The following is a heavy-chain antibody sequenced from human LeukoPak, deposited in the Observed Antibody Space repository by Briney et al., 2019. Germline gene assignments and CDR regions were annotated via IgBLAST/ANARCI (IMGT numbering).Heavy chain of an antibody. J-gene: IGHJ5*02. Sequence: PGGSLRLSCEASGFTFSHYGMHWVRQAPGKGLEWVAVIWNDESNEYYADSVKGRFTVSRNNSKNTLYLQMSSLRAEDTAIYYCAREQSVFDNWLDPWGQGTLVTVSS. CDR2: IWNDESNE. CDR1: GFTFSHYG. D-gene: IGHD3-10*01. V-gene: IGHV3-33*01. CDR3: AREQSVFDNWLDP.